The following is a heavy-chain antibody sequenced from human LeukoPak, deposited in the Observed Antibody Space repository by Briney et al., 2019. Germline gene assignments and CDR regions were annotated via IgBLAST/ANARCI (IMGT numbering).Heavy chain of an antibody. J-gene: IGHJ5*02. CDR2: IYHSGST. V-gene: IGHV4-38-2*02. CDR1: GYSISSGYY. CDR3: AREMTGLGP. Sequence: SETLSLTCTVSGYSISSGYYWGWIRQPPGKGLEWIGSIYHSGSTYYNPSLKSRVTISVDTSKNQFSLKLSSVTAADTAVYYCAREMTGLGPWGQGTLVTVSS. D-gene: IGHD3-10*01.